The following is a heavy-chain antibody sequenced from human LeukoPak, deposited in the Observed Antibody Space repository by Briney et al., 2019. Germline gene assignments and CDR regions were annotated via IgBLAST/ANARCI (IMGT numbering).Heavy chain of an antibody. CDR3: ARGGSFLGNYVY. Sequence: SETLSLTCTVSGGSINSGGFYWSWIRQHPGKGLEWIGYIYYSGSTFYSPSLKSRVAISLDKSKNQFSLNLRSVTAADTAVYYCARGGSFLGNYVYWGQGTLVTVSS. D-gene: IGHD3-16*01. CDR2: IYYSGST. J-gene: IGHJ4*02. V-gene: IGHV4-31*03. CDR1: GGSINSGGFY.